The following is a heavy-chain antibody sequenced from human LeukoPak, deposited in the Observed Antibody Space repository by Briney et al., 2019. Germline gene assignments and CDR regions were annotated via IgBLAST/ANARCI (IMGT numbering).Heavy chain of an antibody. CDR1: GGSISSYY. Sequence: KPSETLSLTCTVSGGSISSYYWSWIRQPPGKGLEWIGYIYYSGSTNYNPSLKSRVTISVDTSKNQFSLKLSSVTAADTAVYYCARQISYDSRGYYLDYWGQGTLVTVSS. CDR2: IYYSGST. CDR3: ARQISYDSRGYYLDY. J-gene: IGHJ4*02. D-gene: IGHD3-22*01. V-gene: IGHV4-59*08.